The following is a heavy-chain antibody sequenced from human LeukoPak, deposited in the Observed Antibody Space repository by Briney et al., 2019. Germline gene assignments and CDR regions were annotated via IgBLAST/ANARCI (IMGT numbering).Heavy chain of an antibody. CDR2: ISGSGGST. CDR3: AKGGAGLDYDFWSGYSYAFDI. Sequence: PGGSLRLSCAASGFTFSSYAMSWVRQAPGKGLEWVSAISGSGGSTYYADSVKGRFTISRDNSKNTLYLQMNSLRAEDTAVYYCAKGGAGLDYDFWSGYSYAFDIWGQGTTVPVSS. V-gene: IGHV3-23*01. CDR1: GFTFSSYA. D-gene: IGHD3-3*01. J-gene: IGHJ3*02.